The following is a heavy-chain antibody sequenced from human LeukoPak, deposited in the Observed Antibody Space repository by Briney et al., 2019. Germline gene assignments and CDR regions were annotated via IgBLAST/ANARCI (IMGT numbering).Heavy chain of an antibody. CDR1: GGTFSSYA. CDR3: ARGPPRGSNSWYRLDY. V-gene: IGHV1-69*13. D-gene: IGHD6-13*01. CDR2: IIPIFGTA. J-gene: IGHJ4*02. Sequence: GASVKVSCKASGGTFSSYAISWVRQAPGQGLEWMGGIIPIFGTANYAQKFQGRVTITADESTSTAYMELTSLRSEDTAVYYCARGPPRGSNSWYRLDYWGQGTVVTVSS.